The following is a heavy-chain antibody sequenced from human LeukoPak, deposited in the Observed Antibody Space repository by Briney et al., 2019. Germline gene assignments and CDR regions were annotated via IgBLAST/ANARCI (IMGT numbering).Heavy chain of an antibody. Sequence: GGSLRLSCAASGFTFSSYSMNWVRQAPGKGLEWVSYISSSSSTIYYADSVKGRFTISRDNAKNSLYLQMNSLRAEDTAVYYCARGAYCGGDCYDYWGQGTLVTVSS. CDR2: ISSSSSTI. D-gene: IGHD2-21*01. J-gene: IGHJ4*02. CDR3: ARGAYCGGDCYDY. V-gene: IGHV3-48*01. CDR1: GFTFSSYS.